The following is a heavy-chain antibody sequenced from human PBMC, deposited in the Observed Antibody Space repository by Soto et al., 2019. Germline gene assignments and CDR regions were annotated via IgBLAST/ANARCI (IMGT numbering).Heavy chain of an antibody. CDR3: ATERVQLWPYYYYYYGMDV. D-gene: IGHD5-18*01. V-gene: IGHV3-30-3*01. Sequence: LRLSCAASGFTFSSYAMHWVRQAPGKGLEWVAVISYDGSNKYYADSVKGRFTISRDNSKNTLYLQMNSLRAEDTAVYYCATERVQLWPYYYYYYGMDVWGQGTTVTVSS. CDR1: GFTFSSYA. CDR2: ISYDGSNK. J-gene: IGHJ6*02.